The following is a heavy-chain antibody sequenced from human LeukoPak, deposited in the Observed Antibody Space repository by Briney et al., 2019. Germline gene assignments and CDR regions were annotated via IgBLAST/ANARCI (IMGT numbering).Heavy chain of an antibody. J-gene: IGHJ4*02. Sequence: ASVKVSCKASGYTCTSYAMHWVRQAPGQRLEWMGWINAGNGNTKYSQKFQGRVTITRDTSASTAYMELSSLRSEDTAVYYCARSIVVVPAALDYWGQGTLVTVSS. CDR2: INAGNGNT. V-gene: IGHV1-3*01. CDR3: ARSIVVVPAALDY. CDR1: GYTCTSYA. D-gene: IGHD2-2*01.